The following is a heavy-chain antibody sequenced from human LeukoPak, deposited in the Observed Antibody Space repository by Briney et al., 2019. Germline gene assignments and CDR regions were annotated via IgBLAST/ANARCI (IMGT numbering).Heavy chain of an antibody. D-gene: IGHD4-23*01. Sequence: SETLSLTCAVYGGSFSGYYWSWLRQPPGKGLEWIGEINHSGSTNYNPSLKSRVTISVDTSKNQFSLKLSSVTAAGTAVYYCARTRWPKPFDYWGQGTLVTVSS. CDR1: GGSFSGYY. CDR3: ARTRWPKPFDY. J-gene: IGHJ4*02. CDR2: INHSGST. V-gene: IGHV4-34*01.